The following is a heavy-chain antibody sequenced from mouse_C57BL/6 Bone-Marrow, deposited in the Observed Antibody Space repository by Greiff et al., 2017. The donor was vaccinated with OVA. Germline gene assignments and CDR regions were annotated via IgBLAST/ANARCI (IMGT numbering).Heavy chain of an antibody. CDR2: INPGSGGT. CDR1: GYAFTNYL. V-gene: IGHV1-54*01. CDR3: ARWDYYYGSSYEYFDV. D-gene: IGHD1-1*01. J-gene: IGHJ1*03. Sequence: VKLQQSGAELVRPGTSVKVSCKASGYAFTNYLIEWVKQRPGQGLEWIGVINPGSGGTNYNEKFKGKATLTADKSSSTAYMQLSSLTSEDSAVYFCARWDYYYGSSYEYFDVWGTGTTVTVSS.